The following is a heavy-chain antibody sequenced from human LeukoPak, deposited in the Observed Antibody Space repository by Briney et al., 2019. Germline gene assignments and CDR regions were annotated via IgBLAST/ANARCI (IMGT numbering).Heavy chain of an antibody. D-gene: IGHD6-19*01. CDR1: GFTVSSNY. J-gene: IGHJ3*02. CDR2: IYSGGNT. V-gene: IGHV3-66*01. CDR3: ARAGSSGWYAFDI. Sequence: GGSLRLSCAACGFTVSSNYMAWVRQAPGKGLEWVSVIYSGGNTYYADSVKGIFTISRDNSKNTLYLQMNSLRAEDTAVYYCARAGSSGWYAFDIWGQGTMVTVSS.